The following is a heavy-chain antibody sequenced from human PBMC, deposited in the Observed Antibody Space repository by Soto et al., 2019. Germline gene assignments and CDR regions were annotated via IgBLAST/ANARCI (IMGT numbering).Heavy chain of an antibody. CDR2: ISYDGTNK. CDR1: GFSFSISP. J-gene: IGHJ4*02. CDR3: AKYRRTDAEGYRLDF. Sequence: GSLRLSCAASGFSFSISPMHWVRQAPGKGPEWVALISYDGTNKFYADSVKGRFTISRDNSKSTLYLQVDSLRPEDAAVYYCAKYRRTDAEGYRLDFWGQGTLVTVSS. V-gene: IGHV3-30-3*01. D-gene: IGHD5-12*01.